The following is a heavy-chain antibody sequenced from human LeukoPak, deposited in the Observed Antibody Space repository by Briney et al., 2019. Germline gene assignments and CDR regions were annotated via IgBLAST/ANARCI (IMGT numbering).Heavy chain of an antibody. J-gene: IGHJ3*02. D-gene: IGHD2-8*01. CDR3: AREEIVLMVYAISGAAFDI. CDR1: GFTFSSYA. CDR2: VYNTADYT. V-gene: IGHV3-23*01. Sequence: GGSLRLSCAASGFTFSSYAMSWVRQAPGKGLEWVSGVYNTADYTFYTDSVKGRFTISRDNSKNTLYLQMNSLRAEDTAVYYCAREEIVLMVYAISGAAFDIWGQGTMVTVSS.